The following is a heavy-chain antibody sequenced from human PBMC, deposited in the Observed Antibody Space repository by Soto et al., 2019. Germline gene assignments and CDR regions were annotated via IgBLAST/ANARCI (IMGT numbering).Heavy chain of an antibody. CDR3: AREDSGDYCAYFDY. J-gene: IGHJ4*02. V-gene: IGHV3-30*04. D-gene: IGHD1-26*01. CDR2: ISYDGRRK. CDR1: GFTFNHFA. Sequence: QVQLVESGGGAVQPGRSLRLSCAASGFTFNHFAMHWVRQAPGKGLDWVAVISYDGRRKSYADSVKGRFTISRDNSERTLDMQMHNLTSHDTGIYYCAREDSGDYCAYFDYWGQGSLVAVSS.